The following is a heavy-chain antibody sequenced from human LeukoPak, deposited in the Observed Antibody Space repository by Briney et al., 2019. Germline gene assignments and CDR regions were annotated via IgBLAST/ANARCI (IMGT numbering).Heavy chain of an antibody. CDR1: GFTFSSYE. V-gene: IGHV3-48*03. CDR3: ATESSGALDF. Sequence: PGGSLRLSCAASGFTFSSYEMNWVRQAPGKGLEWVSYISSSGSTIYYADSVKGRFTISRDNAKNSLYLQMNSLRAEDTAVYYCATESSGALDFWGQGTLVTVSS. CDR2: ISSSGSTI. J-gene: IGHJ4*02. D-gene: IGHD1-26*01.